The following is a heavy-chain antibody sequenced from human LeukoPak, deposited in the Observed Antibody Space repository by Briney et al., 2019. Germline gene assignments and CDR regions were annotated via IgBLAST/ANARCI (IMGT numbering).Heavy chain of an antibody. Sequence: ASVKVSCKASGYTFTGYYMHWVRQAPGQGLEWMGWIIPNIGGTNYAQQFQGRVTMTKDMSSSTAYMELSRLRSDDTAVYYCARVFYCRGGICFSGSFAPWGQGNLVTVSS. CDR3: ARVFYCRGGICFSGSFAP. D-gene: IGHD2-15*01. CDR2: IIPNIGGT. J-gene: IGHJ5*02. V-gene: IGHV1-2*02. CDR1: GYTFTGYY.